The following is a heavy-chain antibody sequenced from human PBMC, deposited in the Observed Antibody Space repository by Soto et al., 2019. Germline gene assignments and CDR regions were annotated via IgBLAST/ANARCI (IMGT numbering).Heavy chain of an antibody. D-gene: IGHD2-8*02. CDR1: GYSFSNFW. CDR3: ASSVLVTSTMNYFDL. CDR2: IYPDDSDT. V-gene: IGHV5-51*01. J-gene: IGHJ4*02. Sequence: GESLKISCQASGYSFSNFWIAWVRQMPGEGLEWLGIIYPDDSDTRYSPSFLGQVTISVDRSIKTTYLQWSSLKASDTAIYFCASSVLVTSTMNYFDLWGQGTLVTVSS.